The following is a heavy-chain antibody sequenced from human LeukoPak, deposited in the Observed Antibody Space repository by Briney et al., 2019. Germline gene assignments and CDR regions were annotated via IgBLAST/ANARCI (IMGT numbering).Heavy chain of an antibody. J-gene: IGHJ4*02. V-gene: IGHV1-18*01. CDR2: ISPYNGNT. D-gene: IGHD2-2*01. CDR3: ARDHLAYCSSTSCYGLRDY. CDR1: GYTFSGSG. Sequence: GASVKVSCKASGYTFSGSGIIWVRQAPGQGLEWMGWISPYNGNTNYAQKFQDRVTMTTDTSTTSAYMELRSLRSDDTAVYYCARDHLAYCSSTSCYGLRDYWGQGTLVTVSS.